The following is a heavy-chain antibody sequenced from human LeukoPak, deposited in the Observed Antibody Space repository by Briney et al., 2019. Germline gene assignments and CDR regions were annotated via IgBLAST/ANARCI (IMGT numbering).Heavy chain of an antibody. J-gene: IGHJ6*03. Sequence: PSETLSLTCTVSGGSISSYYWSWIRQPPGKGLEWIGYIYYSGSTNYNPSLKSRVTISVDTSKNQFSLKLSSVTAADTAVYYCARDAETYGDDDYYYYYMDVWGKGTTVTISS. CDR1: GGSISSYY. D-gene: IGHD4-17*01. CDR2: IYYSGST. V-gene: IGHV4-59*01. CDR3: ARDAETYGDDDYYYYYMDV.